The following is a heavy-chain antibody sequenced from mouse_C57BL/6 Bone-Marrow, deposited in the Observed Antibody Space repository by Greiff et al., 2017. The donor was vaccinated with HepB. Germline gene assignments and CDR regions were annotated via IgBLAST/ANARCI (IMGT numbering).Heavy chain of an antibody. CDR2: ISSGSSTI. CDR1: GFTFSSFG. CDR3: ARDGSSYRYVDV. D-gene: IGHD1-1*01. V-gene: IGHV5-17*02. J-gene: IGHJ1*01. Sequence: EVHLVESGGGLVQPGGSRKLSCAASGFTFSSFGMHWVRQAPEKGLEWVAYISSGSSTIYYADTVKGRCTITRANPKNTLFLQMTSLRSEDTAMYDCARDGSSYRYVDVWGAGTTVTVSA.